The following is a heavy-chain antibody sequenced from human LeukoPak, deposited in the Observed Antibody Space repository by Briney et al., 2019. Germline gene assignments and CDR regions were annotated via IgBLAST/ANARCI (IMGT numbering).Heavy chain of an antibody. CDR2: INPNSGGT. CDR1: GYTFTGYY. J-gene: IGHJ4*02. V-gene: IGHV1-2*04. D-gene: IGHD3-9*01. Sequence: ASVKVSCKGSGYTFTGYYMHWVGQAPGQGLEWMGWINPNSGGTNYTQKFQGWVTMTRDTSITTAYMELSRLRSDDTAVYYCARGEPYFVDYWGQGTLLTVSS. CDR3: ARGEPYFVDY.